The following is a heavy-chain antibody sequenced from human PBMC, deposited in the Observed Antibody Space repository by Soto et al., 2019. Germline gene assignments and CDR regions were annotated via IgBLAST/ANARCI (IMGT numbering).Heavy chain of an antibody. D-gene: IGHD1-26*01. CDR2: INPDSGDT. CDR3: STGSYYKDHDAFDT. J-gene: IGHJ3*02. V-gene: IGHV1-2*02. Sequence: QVQLVQSGAEVKKPGASVKVSCKASGYTLTGYYMHWVRQAPGQGLEWMAWINPDSGDTKYIQKFQGRVTVTRDTASSTAYMELSWLRSDDTAVYYCSTGSYYKDHDAFDTWCQGTMVTVSS. CDR1: GYTLTGYY.